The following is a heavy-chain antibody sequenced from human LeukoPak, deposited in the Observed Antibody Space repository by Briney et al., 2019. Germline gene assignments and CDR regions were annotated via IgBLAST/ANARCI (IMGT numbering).Heavy chain of an antibody. V-gene: IGHV3-64*01. CDR1: GFTFSSYA. J-gene: IGHJ4*02. CDR2: ISSNGGST. D-gene: IGHD3-16*01. CDR3: ARSRVFGGPDY. Sequence: GGSLRLSCAASGFTFSSYAMHWVRQAPGKGLEYVSAISSNGGSTYYANPVKGRFTISRDNSKNTLYLQMGSLRAEDVAVYYCARSRVFGGPDYWGQGTLVTVSS.